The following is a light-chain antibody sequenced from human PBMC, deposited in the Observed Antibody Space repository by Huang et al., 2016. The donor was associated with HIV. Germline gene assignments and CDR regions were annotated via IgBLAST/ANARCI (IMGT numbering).Light chain of an antibody. CDR1: QSVSSS. Sequence: EVVMTQSPATLSVSPGERATLSCRASQSVSSSLAWYQQRPGQAPRLLIYGASTRATGIPGRFSGSGAGTEFTLTISSLQSEDFAVYDGQQYNKWPPGGFTFGPGTKVDIK. CDR3: QQYNKWPPGGFT. J-gene: IGKJ3*01. CDR2: GAS. V-gene: IGKV3-15*01.